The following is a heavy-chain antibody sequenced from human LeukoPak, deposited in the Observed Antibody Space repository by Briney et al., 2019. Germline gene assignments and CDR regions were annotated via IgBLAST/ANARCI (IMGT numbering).Heavy chain of an antibody. CDR1: GFTFSSYG. J-gene: IGHJ3*02. CDR3: AKDLFRAFDI. V-gene: IGHV3-30*02. Sequence: PGGSLRLSCAASGFTFSSYGMHWVRQAPGKGLEWVVFIRYDGSNKYYADSVKGRFTISRDNSKNTLYLQMNSLRAEDTAVYYCAKDLFRAFDIWGQGTMVTVSS. D-gene: IGHD3-3*01. CDR2: IRYDGSNK.